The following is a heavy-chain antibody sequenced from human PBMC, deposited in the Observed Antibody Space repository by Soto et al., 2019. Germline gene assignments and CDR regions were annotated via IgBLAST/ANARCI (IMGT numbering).Heavy chain of an antibody. D-gene: IGHD6-6*01. CDR1: GFTFSSYW. CDR3: ARIAASGRGWDV. J-gene: IGHJ6*02. Sequence: EVQLVESGGGLVQPGGSLRLSCVDSGFTFSSYWMSWVRQARXKGLEWVGNIKQDGSEENYVDSVKGRFTISRDNAKNSXXXXXXXXXXXXXXVXYCARIAASGRGWDVWGQGTTVVVSS. CDR2: IKQDGSEE. V-gene: IGHV3-7*01.